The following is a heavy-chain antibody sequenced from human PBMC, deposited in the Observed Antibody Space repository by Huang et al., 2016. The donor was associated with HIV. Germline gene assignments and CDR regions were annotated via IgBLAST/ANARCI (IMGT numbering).Heavy chain of an antibody. V-gene: IGHV1-69*01. CDR2: IVPICGAP. CDR3: ARDSRGDGYNYENGFDY. D-gene: IGHD5-12*01. Sequence: QLLLVQSGAEVKAPGSSVKVSCQASGVRFNNYTISWLRQATGHGLEWLGGIVPICGAPNLAQKFQGRVTSTADEYTKTAYMELSSLSSEDTAIYYCARDSRGDGYNYENGFDYCGQGTLVTVSS. CDR1: GVRFNNYT. J-gene: IGHJ4*02.